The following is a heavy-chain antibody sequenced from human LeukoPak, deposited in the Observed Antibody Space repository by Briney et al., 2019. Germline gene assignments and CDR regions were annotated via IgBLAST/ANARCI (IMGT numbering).Heavy chain of an antibody. J-gene: IGHJ6*02. CDR2: MNPNSGNT. Sequence: ASVKVSCKASGYTFTSYDINWVRQAIGQGLEWMGWMNPNSGNTGYAQKFQGRVTMTRNTSISTAYMELSSLRSEDTAVYYCARIRGRSTVTTYYYYGMDVWGQGTTVTVSS. D-gene: IGHD4-17*01. V-gene: IGHV1-8*01. CDR1: GYTFTSYD. CDR3: ARIRGRSTVTTYYYYGMDV.